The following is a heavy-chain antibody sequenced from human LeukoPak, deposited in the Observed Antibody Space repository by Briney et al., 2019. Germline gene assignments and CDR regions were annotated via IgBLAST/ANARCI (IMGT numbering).Heavy chain of an antibody. CDR1: GFTFSSYG. D-gene: IGHD6-19*01. J-gene: IGHJ4*02. CDR2: IWYDGSNK. Sequence: GRSLRLSCAASGFTFSSYGMHWVRQAPGKGLEWVAVIWYDGSNKYYADSVKGRFTISRDNSKNTLYLQMNTLRVDDTAVYYCAKGEDDSSTYSPRHYWGQGTLVTVSS. V-gene: IGHV3-33*06. CDR3: AKGEDDSSTYSPRHY.